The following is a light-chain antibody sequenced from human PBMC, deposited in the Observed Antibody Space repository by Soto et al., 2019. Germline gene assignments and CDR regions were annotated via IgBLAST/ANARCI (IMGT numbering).Light chain of an antibody. V-gene: IGKV3-20*01. J-gene: IGKJ4*01. Sequence: RQSQPNLYKSPVGRATLSFRASQSVSSSYLAWYQQKPGQAPRLLIYGASSRATGIPDMFSGSGSGTDFSLSIIRLEAEDLAGYYCQQFLSPRFAGGTKVDI. CDR1: QSVSSSY. CDR2: GAS. CDR3: QQFLSPR.